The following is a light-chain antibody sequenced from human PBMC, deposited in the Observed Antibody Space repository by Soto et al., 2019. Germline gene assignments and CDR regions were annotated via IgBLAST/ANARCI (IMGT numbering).Light chain of an antibody. J-gene: IGKJ1*01. CDR3: QSYSSVPRT. V-gene: IGKV1-27*01. CDR2: SVS. Sequence: DIQMTQSPSSLSASVGDRVTITCRASQGINNYLAWYQQKPGKVPKLLIYSVSTLQSGVPSRCSASGYATDFTLIISSLQPDDVAIYYWQSYSSVPRTFGQGTKVEIK. CDR1: QGINNY.